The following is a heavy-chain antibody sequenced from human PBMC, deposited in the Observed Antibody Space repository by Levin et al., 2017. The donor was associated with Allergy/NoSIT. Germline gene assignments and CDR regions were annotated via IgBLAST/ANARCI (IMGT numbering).Heavy chain of an antibody. Sequence: GGSLRLSCAASGFTFSSYSMNWVRQAPGKGLEWVSSISSSSSYIYYADSVKGRFTISRDNAKNSLYLQMNSLRAEDTAVYYCALAYNWNYLDAFDIWGQGTMVTVSS. CDR3: ALAYNWNYLDAFDI. CDR1: GFTFSSYS. CDR2: ISSSSSYI. J-gene: IGHJ3*02. D-gene: IGHD1-7*01. V-gene: IGHV3-21*01.